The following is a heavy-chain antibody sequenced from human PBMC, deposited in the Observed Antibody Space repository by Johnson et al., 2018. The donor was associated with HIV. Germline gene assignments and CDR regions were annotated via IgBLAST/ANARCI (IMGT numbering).Heavy chain of an antibody. J-gene: IGHJ3*02. CDR2: IWYDGSNK. Sequence: QVQLVESGGGVVQRGGSLRLACAASGFIFSSYGMHWVRQAPGKGLEWVAVIWYDGSNKYYADSVKGRFTISRDNSKNTLYLQMNSLRAEDTAVYYCAKQQLVPDDAFDIWGQGTMVNVSS. D-gene: IGHD6-6*01. V-gene: IGHV3-33*06. CDR1: GFIFSSYG. CDR3: AKQQLVPDDAFDI.